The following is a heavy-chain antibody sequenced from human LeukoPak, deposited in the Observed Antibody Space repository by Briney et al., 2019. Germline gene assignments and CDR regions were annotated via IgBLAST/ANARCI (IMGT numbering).Heavy chain of an antibody. D-gene: IGHD1-14*01. V-gene: IGHV3-9*02. CDR2: IFWNSGGT. CDR1: GSTSNDHA. CDR3: GKDLLPGGLDV. J-gene: IGHJ6*02. Sequence: PGRSLRLSCVISGSTSNDHAMHWVRQAPGKGLEWVAGIFWNSGGTGYADSVKGRFIIPRDNAKSSVDLQMNSLRVEDTAKYYCGKDLLPGGLDVWGQGTTVTVS.